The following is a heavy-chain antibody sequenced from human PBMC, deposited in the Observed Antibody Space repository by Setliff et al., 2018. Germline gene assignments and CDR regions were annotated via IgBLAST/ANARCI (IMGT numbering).Heavy chain of an antibody. V-gene: IGHV4-34*01. Sequence: SETLSLTCAVYGGPFSGYYWSWIRQPPGKGLEWIGEINHSGSTNYNPSLKSRVSISVDTSKNQFSLKLSSVTAADTAVYYCARLGYRGDLDYWGQGTLVTVS. CDR1: GGPFSGYY. CDR3: ARLGYRGDLDY. CDR2: INHSGST. D-gene: IGHD5-12*01. J-gene: IGHJ4*02.